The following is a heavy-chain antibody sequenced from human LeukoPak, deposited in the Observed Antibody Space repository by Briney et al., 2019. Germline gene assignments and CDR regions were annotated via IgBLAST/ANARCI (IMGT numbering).Heavy chain of an antibody. V-gene: IGHV4-38-2*01. D-gene: IGHD1-20*01. Sequence: SETLSLTCAVSGYSISSGYYWGWIRQPPGKGLEWIGSIYHSGSTYYNPSLKSRVTISVDTSKNQFSLKLSSVTAADTAVYYCAAGIPYNWNDGIFDYWGQGTLVTVS. CDR3: AAGIPYNWNDGIFDY. CDR2: IYHSGST. CDR1: GYSISSGYY. J-gene: IGHJ4*02.